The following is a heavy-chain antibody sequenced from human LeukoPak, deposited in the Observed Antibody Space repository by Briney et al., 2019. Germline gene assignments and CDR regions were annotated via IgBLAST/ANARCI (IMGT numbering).Heavy chain of an antibody. D-gene: IGHD1-26*01. J-gene: IGHJ3*02. V-gene: IGHV4-39*01. CDR1: GGSISSSNYS. CDR3: ARRHIVGATDAFDI. CDR2: IYYSGST. Sequence: PSETLSLTCTVSGGSISSSNYSWGWVRQPPGKGLEWIGTIYYSGSTYHNPSLKSRVTISVDTSKNQFSLKLNSVTAADTAVYLCARRHIVGATDAFDIWGQGTLVTVSS.